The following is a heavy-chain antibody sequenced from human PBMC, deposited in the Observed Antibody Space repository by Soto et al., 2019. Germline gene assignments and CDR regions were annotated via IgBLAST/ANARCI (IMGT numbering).Heavy chain of an antibody. V-gene: IGHV1-8*01. CDR3: ARGFPYYDAFDI. CDR2: MNPNSGNT. D-gene: IGHD2-8*01. CDR1: GYIFTNYG. J-gene: IGHJ3*02. Sequence: ASVKVSCKASGYIFTNYGISWVRQATGQGLEWMGWMNPNSGNTGYAQKFQGRVTMTRNTSISTAYMELSSLRSEDTAVYYCARGFPYYDAFDIWGQGTMVTVSS.